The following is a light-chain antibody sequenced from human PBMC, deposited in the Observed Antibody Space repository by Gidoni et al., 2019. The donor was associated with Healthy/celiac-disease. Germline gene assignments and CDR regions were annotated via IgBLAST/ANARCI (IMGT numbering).Light chain of an antibody. CDR3: NSRDSSGNHYV. Sequence: SSELTQDPAVSVALGQTVKITCQGDSLRSYYASWYPQKPGKAPVLVIYGKNNRPSGIPDRFSGASSGNTASLTITGAQAEDEADYYCNSRDSSGNHYVFGTGTKVTVL. V-gene: IGLV3-19*01. CDR2: GKN. CDR1: SLRSYY. J-gene: IGLJ1*01.